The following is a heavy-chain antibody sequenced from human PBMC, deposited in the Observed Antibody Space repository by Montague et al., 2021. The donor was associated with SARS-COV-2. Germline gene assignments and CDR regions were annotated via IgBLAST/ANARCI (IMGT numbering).Heavy chain of an antibody. CDR1: GGSFSGYY. D-gene: IGHD2-8*01. CDR2: INHSGST. V-gene: IGHV4-34*01. Sequence: SETLSLTCAAYGGSFSGYYWSWIRQPPGKGLEWIGEINHSGSTNYNPSLKSRVTISVDTYKNQFSLKLSSVTAADTAVYYCARANGYYFDYWGQGTLVTVSS. CDR3: ARANGYYFDY. J-gene: IGHJ4*02.